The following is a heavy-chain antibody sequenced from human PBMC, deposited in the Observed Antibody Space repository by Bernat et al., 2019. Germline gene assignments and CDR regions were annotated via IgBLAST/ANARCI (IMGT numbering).Heavy chain of an antibody. CDR2: MSGTGRDT. D-gene: IGHD1-26*01. J-gene: IGHJ6*02. CDR3: AKVKGWDNVGNYYYGLDL. V-gene: IGHV3-23*04. Sequence: EVQLVESGGGLVQPGGSLRLSCAASGFAFGTYPMNWVRQAPGQGLDWVSAMSGTGRDTFYADSVKGRFTISRDNSKNTLYLQMNSLRAEDTAIYYCAKVKGWDNVGNYYYGLDLWGQGTTVTVSS. CDR1: GFAFGTYP.